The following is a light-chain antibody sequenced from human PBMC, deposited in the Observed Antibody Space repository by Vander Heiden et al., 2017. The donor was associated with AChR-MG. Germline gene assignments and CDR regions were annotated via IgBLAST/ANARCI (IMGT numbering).Light chain of an antibody. Sequence: DIQMTQSPSSLPASVGDRVTITCQASEDISNYLNWYQQKSGKAPKLLIHDASNLEAGVTSRFSGSGSGSDFSFTISSLQPEDIATYYCQQFDTLPLTFGGGTRVEIK. CDR3: QQFDTLPLT. CDR1: EDISNY. J-gene: IGKJ4*01. CDR2: DAS. V-gene: IGKV1-33*01.